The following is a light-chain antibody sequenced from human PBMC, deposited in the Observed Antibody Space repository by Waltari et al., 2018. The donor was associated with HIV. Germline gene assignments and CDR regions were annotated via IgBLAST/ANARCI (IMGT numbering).Light chain of an antibody. CDR1: SLSGQY. CDR2: KDT. CDR3: QSADSSGGFRV. Sequence: SYELTQPPSVSVSPGQTATITCSGDSLSGQYAYWYQQRPGQAPVAIIYKDTERPSGIPVRFSCSSSGKTVTLIIREAQTEDEADYYCQSADSSGGFRVCGGGTRLSVL. V-gene: IGLV3-25*03. J-gene: IGLJ3*02.